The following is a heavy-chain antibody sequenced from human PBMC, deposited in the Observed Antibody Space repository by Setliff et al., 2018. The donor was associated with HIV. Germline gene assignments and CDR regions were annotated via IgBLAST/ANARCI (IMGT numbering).Heavy chain of an antibody. D-gene: IGHD2-2*01. CDR2: IYSSGST. Sequence: PSETLSLTCAVYGGSFSGYYWTWIRQPPGKGLEWIGRIYSSGSTNYNPSLKSRVTMSVDTSKNQFSLRLSSVTAADTAVYYCAREVRVVLPAAASGNYYYYYMDVWGKGTTVTVSS. CDR1: GGSFSGYY. J-gene: IGHJ6*03. CDR3: AREVRVVLPAAASGNYYYYYMDV. V-gene: IGHV4-4*07.